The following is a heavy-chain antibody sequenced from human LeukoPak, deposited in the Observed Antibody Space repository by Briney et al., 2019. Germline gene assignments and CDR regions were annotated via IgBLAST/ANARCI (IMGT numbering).Heavy chain of an antibody. V-gene: IGHV3-48*03. CDR1: GFTLSSYE. Sequence: GGSLRLSCTVSGFTLSSYEMSWIRQAPGKGLEWVSSVDYSADSTHYADSVKGRFTISRDNAKNSLYLQMNSLRAEDTAVYYCAELGITMIGGVWGKGTTVTISS. D-gene: IGHD3-10*02. CDR3: AELGITMIGGV. J-gene: IGHJ6*04. CDR2: VDYSADST.